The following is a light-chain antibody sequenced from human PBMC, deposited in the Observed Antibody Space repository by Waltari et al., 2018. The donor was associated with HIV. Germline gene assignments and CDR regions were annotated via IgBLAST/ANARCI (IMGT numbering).Light chain of an antibody. CDR3: QSAGGSGSYVV. J-gene: IGLJ2*01. CDR2: KNI. Sequence: SYELTQPPSVSVSPGQTARITCSGDALPKQYAYWYQQKPGQAPVLVIYKNIERPSGIPARFSGSRSGTTVTLTISGVQAEDEADYHCQSAGGSGSYVVFGGGT. V-gene: IGLV3-25*03. CDR1: ALPKQY.